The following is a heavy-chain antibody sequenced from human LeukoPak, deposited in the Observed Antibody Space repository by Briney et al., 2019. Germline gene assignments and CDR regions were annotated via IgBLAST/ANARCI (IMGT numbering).Heavy chain of an antibody. D-gene: IGHD3-16*01. CDR3: ARVTPGGVGSFDY. CDR2: INQGGSEK. V-gene: IGHV3-7*01. J-gene: IGHJ4*02. CDR1: EFTFSRYW. Sequence: GGSLRLSCAASEFTFSRYWMSWVRRAPGKGLEWVADINQGGSEKFYVDSVKGRFTISRDNAKNSLYLQMNSLRAEDTAVYYCARVTPGGVGSFDYWGQGTLVTVSS.